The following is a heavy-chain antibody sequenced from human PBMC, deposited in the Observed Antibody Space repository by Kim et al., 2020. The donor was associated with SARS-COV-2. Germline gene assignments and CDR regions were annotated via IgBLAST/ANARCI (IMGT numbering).Heavy chain of an antibody. CDR2: IYYSGST. Sequence: SETLSRTCTVSGGSISSSSYYWGWIRQPPGKGLEWIGSIYYSGSTYYNPSLKSRVTISVDTSKNQFSLKLSSVTAADTAVYYCARDSSGSYYGDYYYGMDVWGQGTTVAVSS. CDR3: ARDSSGSYYGDYYYGMDV. CDR1: GGSISSSSYY. J-gene: IGHJ6*02. D-gene: IGHD1-26*01. V-gene: IGHV4-39*07.